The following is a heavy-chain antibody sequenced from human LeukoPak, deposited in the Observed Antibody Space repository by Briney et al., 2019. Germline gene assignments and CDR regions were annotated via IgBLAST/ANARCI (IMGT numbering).Heavy chain of an antibody. V-gene: IGHV4-59*01. D-gene: IGHD3-10*01. CDR1: GGSISSYY. J-gene: IGHJ4*02. CDR2: IYYSGST. CDR3: ARDRPFYFGSGSYYDGFDS. Sequence: PSETLSLTCTVSGGSISSYYWTWIRQPPGKGLEWIGYIYYSGSTKYNPSLKSRVTISLDTSKNQFSLNLSSVTAADTAVYYCARDRPFYFGSGSYYDGFDSWGQGTLVTVSS.